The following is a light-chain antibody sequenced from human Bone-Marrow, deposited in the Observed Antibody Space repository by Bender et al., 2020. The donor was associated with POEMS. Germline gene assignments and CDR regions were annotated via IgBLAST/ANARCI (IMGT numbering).Light chain of an antibody. Sequence: SDELTQPPSVSVSPGQTARINCSGDSLPKQYAFWYQQRPGQAPLLVIFKDIERASGIPERFSGSTSGTTVTLTISGVQAEDEADYYCQSADNNATFVFATGSKVTVL. V-gene: IGLV3-25*03. J-gene: IGLJ1*01. CDR3: QSADNNATFV. CDR1: SLPKQY. CDR2: KDI.